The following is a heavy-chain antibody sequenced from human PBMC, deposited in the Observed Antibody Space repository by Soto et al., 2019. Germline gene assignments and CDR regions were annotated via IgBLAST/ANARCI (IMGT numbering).Heavy chain of an antibody. CDR3: ARPHGGSSGWDNWFDP. J-gene: IGHJ5*02. Sequence: SETLSLTCTVSGGSISSSSYYWGWIRQPPGKWLEWIGSIFYSGSTYYNPSLKSRVTISVDTSKNQFSLKLSSVTAADTAVYYCARPHGGSSGWDNWFDPWGQGTLVTVSS. V-gene: IGHV4-39*07. D-gene: IGHD6-25*01. CDR2: IFYSGST. CDR1: GGSISSSSYY.